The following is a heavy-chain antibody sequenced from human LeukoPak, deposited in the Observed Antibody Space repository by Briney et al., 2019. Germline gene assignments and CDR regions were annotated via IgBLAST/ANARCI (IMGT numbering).Heavy chain of an antibody. D-gene: IGHD3-16*02. CDR3: ARDKLGLGELSLYDQ. V-gene: IGHV1-2*02. Sequence: ASVKVSCKASGYTLTGYYMHWVRQAPGQGLAWMGWMNPNSGGTKYAQKFQGRVTMTRDTSISTAYMELSRLRSDDTAMYYCARDKLGLGELSLYDQWGQGTLVTVFS. CDR1: GYTLTGYY. CDR2: MNPNSGGT. J-gene: IGHJ5*02.